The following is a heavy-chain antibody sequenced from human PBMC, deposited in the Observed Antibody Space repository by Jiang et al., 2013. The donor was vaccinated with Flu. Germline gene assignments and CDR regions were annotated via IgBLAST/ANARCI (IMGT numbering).Heavy chain of an antibody. CDR2: IYSGGST. J-gene: IGHJ6*02. Sequence: ASGFTVSSNYMSWVRQAPGKGLEWVSVIYSGGSTYYADSVKGRFTISRDNSKNTLYLQMNSLRAEDTAVYYCAREIVDKRYYYGSGRLGNYYYYGMDVWGQGTTVTVSS. V-gene: IGHV3-66*01. CDR3: AREIVDKRYYYGSGRLGNYYYYGMDV. D-gene: IGHD3-10*01. CDR1: GFTVSSNY.